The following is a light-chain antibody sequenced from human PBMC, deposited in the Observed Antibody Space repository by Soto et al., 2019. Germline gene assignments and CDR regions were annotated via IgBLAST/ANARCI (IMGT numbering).Light chain of an antibody. J-gene: IGKJ3*01. V-gene: IGKV1-12*01. CDR1: QGVSNW. Sequence: THSRGTLSLSPGERATLSCRASQGVSNWLAWYQQKPGRAPKLLIYAASSLQSGVSSRFRGSGSGTDFTLTISSLQPEDFTTYYCQQGNSFPFTFGPGTKVDIK. CDR2: AAS. CDR3: QQGNSFPFT.